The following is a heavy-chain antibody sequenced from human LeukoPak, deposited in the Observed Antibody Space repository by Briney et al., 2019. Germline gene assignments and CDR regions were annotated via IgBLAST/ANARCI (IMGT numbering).Heavy chain of an antibody. D-gene: IGHD3-22*01. CDR1: GFTFSSYA. V-gene: IGHV3-23*01. Sequence: PGGSLRLSCAASGFTFSSYAMTWVRQAPGKGLEWVSGISDNGGSSYYADSVKGRFTISRDNSKNTLYLQMNSLRAEDTAVYYCAKDGKYYYDSSGYSGIYYYYGMDVWGQGTTVTVSS. CDR3: AKDGKYYYDSSGYSGIYYYYGMDV. CDR2: ISDNGGSS. J-gene: IGHJ6*02.